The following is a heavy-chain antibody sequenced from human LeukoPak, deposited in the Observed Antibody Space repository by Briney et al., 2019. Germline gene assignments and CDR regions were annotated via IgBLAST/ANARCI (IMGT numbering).Heavy chain of an antibody. Sequence: SQTLSLTCTVSGGSISSGDYYWSWIRQPPGKGLEWIGYIYYSGSTYYNPSLKSRVTISVDTSKSQFSLKLSSVTAADTAVYYCAREEDTAMVRGSGSFDYWGQGTLVTVSS. J-gene: IGHJ4*02. CDR3: AREEDTAMVRGSGSFDY. V-gene: IGHV4-30-4*08. CDR1: GGSISSGDYY. D-gene: IGHD5-18*01. CDR2: IYYSGST.